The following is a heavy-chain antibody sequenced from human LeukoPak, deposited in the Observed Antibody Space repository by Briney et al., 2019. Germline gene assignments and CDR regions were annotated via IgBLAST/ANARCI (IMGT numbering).Heavy chain of an antibody. Sequence: GASVRVSCKASGYTSTSYDINCVRQAAGQGLEWLGWLNPNSGNTGYAQKFQGRVTMTRNTSISTAYMELSSLRSEDTAVYYCARGIPLRYFDRYPVASSWGQETLVTVSS. CDR2: LNPNSGNT. CDR1: GYTSTSYD. J-gene: IGHJ5*02. CDR3: ARGIPLRYFDRYPVASS. V-gene: IGHV1-8*01. D-gene: IGHD3-9*01.